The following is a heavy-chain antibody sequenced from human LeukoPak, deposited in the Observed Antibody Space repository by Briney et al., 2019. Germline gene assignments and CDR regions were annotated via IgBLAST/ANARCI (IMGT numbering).Heavy chain of an antibody. CDR3: ARDSLDVVGATGFDY. Sequence: PGGSLRLSCAASGFTFSSYGMHWVRQAPGKGLEWVVVIWYDGSNKYYADSVKGRFTISRDNSKNTLYLQMNSQRAEDTAVYYCARDSLDVVGATGFDYWGQGTLVTVSS. V-gene: IGHV3-33*01. J-gene: IGHJ4*02. CDR1: GFTFSSYG. D-gene: IGHD1-26*01. CDR2: IWYDGSNK.